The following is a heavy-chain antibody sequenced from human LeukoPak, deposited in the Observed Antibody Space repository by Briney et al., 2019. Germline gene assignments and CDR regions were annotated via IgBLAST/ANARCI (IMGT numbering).Heavy chain of an antibody. J-gene: IGHJ4*02. D-gene: IGHD3-10*01. V-gene: IGHV3-23*01. CDR3: AKPKYYYGSGSFLQNGFDY. CDR1: GFTFSSYS. Sequence: HSGGSLRLSCAASGFTFSSYSMSWVRQAPGKGLEWVSAISGSGGSTYYADSVKGRFTISRDNSKNTLYLQMNSLRAEDTAVYYCAKPKYYYGSGSFLQNGFDYWGQGTLVTVSS. CDR2: ISGSGGST.